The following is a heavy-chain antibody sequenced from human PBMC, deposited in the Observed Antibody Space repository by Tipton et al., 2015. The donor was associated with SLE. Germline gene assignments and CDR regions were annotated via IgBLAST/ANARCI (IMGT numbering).Heavy chain of an antibody. CDR1: GFTVSSSY. CDR2: IYSGGTT. CDR3: GRAANIAATPDY. D-gene: IGHD6-13*01. J-gene: IGHJ4*02. Sequence: QLVQSGGGLVQPGGSLRLSCAGSGFTVSSSYMTWVRRAPGKGLEWVSTIYSGGTTYYADSVKGRFTISRDNSRNTLYLQMNSLRTEDTAVYYCGRAANIAATPDYWGQGTLVTVSS. V-gene: IGHV3-53*04.